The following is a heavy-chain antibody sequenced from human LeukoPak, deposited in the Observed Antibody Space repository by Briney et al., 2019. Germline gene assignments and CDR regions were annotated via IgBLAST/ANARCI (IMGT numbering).Heavy chain of an antibody. CDR1: GYTFTDYY. Sequence: GATVKISCKVSGYTFTDYYMHWVQQAPGEGLEWMGLVDPEDGETIYAEKFQGRVTITADTSTDTAYMELSSLSSEDTAVYYCAKGPSDFDFDXWGQGXLVTVS. CDR3: AKGPSDFDFDX. J-gene: IGHJ4*02. V-gene: IGHV1-69-2*01. CDR2: VDPEDGET. D-gene: IGHD3/OR15-3a*01.